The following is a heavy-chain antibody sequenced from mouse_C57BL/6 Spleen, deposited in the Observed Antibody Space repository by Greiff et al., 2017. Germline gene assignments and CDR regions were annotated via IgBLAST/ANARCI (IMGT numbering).Heavy chain of an antibody. V-gene: IGHV14-3*01. J-gene: IGHJ1*03. D-gene: IGHD2-5*01. CDR1: GFNIKNTY. Sequence: EVQLQQSVAELVRPGASVKLSCTASGFNIKNTYMHWVKQRPEQGLEWIGRLDPANGNTKYDPKFQGKATITADTSSNTAYLQLSSLTSEDTAIYFCAGSNYGARWYFDVWGTGTTVTVSS. CDR2: LDPANGNT. CDR3: AGSNYGARWYFDV.